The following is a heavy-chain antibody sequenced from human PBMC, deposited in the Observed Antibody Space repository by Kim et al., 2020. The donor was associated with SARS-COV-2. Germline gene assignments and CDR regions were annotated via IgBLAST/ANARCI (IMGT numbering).Heavy chain of an antibody. CDR3: ARDGEPYSYYYYYGMDV. D-gene: IGHD4-4*01. Sequence: VKGRFTISRDNAKNSLYLQMNSLRAEDTAVYYCARDGEPYSYYYYYGMDVWGQGTTVTVSS. J-gene: IGHJ6*02. V-gene: IGHV3-21*01.